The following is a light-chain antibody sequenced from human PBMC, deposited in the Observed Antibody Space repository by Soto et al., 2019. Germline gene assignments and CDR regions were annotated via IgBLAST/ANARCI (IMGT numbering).Light chain of an antibody. CDR2: INYDGTH. CDR1: SGYSTYA. CDR3: QSLDTGIQV. J-gene: IGLJ3*02. V-gene: IGLV4-69*01. Sequence: QPVLTQSPSASASLGASVKLTCTLSSGYSTYAIAWHQQQSEKGPRFLMKINYDGTHSKGDGFFDRFSGSSSGAERHLTISSLQSEDEADYYCQSLDTGIQVFGGGTKLTVL.